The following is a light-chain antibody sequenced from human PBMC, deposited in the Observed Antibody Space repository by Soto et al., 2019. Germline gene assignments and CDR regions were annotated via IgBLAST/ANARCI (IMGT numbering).Light chain of an antibody. CDR1: HSVTTH. J-gene: IGKJ5*01. CDR3: QQYNDWPIT. Sequence: EVVLTQSPATLSLSPGERATLPCWASHSVTTHLAWFQQRPGQTPRLLIYDASTRATGILARFSGSGSGTYFTLTISSLQSEDFALYYCQQYNDWPITFGQGTRLEIK. CDR2: DAS. V-gene: IGKV3-15*01.